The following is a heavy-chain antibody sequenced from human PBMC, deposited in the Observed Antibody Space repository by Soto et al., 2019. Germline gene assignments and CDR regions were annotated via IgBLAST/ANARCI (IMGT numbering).Heavy chain of an antibody. CDR3: AREVAADGTFRDDVFDL. D-gene: IGHD6-13*01. CDR2: IIPIFSTT. J-gene: IGHJ3*01. CDR1: GGTFSNHA. V-gene: IGHV1-69*12. Sequence: QVHLVQSGAEVKKLGSSVKVSCKAPGGTFSNHAINWVRQAPGQGLEWMGRIIPIFSTTNYAQKFQGRVTMTADESTITAYLELSSLKQDDTAVYYCAREVAADGTFRDDVFDLWGQGTLVTVSS.